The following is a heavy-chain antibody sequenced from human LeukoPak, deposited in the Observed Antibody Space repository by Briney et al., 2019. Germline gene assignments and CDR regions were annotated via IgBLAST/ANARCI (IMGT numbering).Heavy chain of an antibody. CDR2: INPNSGGT. CDR3: ATMIVSGSYSGFDY. D-gene: IGHD1-26*01. V-gene: IGHV1-2*02. Sequence: VASVKVSCKASGYSFTRYGISWVRQAPGQGLEWMGWINPNSGGTNYAQKFQGGVTMTRDTSISTAYMELSRLRSDDTAVYYCATMIVSGSYSGFDYWGQGTLVTVSS. CDR1: GYSFTRYG. J-gene: IGHJ4*02.